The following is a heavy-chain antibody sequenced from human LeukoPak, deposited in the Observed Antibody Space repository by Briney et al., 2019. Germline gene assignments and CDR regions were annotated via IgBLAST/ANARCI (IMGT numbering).Heavy chain of an antibody. J-gene: IGHJ4*02. CDR2: IYSGGST. Sequence: TGGSLRLSCAASGFTVSSNYINWVRQAPGKGLEWVSVIYSGGSTYYADSVKGRFTISRDNSKDTLYLQMNSLRAEDTAVYYCARARHGILTGYYLDYWGQGTLVTVSS. CDR3: ARARHGILTGYYLDY. D-gene: IGHD3-9*01. CDR1: GFTVSSNY. V-gene: IGHV3-66*01.